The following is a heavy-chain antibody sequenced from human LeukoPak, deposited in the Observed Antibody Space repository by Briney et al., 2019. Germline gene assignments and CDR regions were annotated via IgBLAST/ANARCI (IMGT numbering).Heavy chain of an antibody. CDR3: ARDGWVITVREMGDFDY. CDR2: IWYDGSNK. D-gene: IGHD5-24*01. CDR1: GFTFSSYG. J-gene: IGHJ4*02. V-gene: IGHV3-33*01. Sequence: GRSLRLSCAASGFTFSSYGMHWVRQAPGKGLEWVAVIWYDGSNKYYADSVKGRFTISRDNSKTTLYLQMNSLRAEDTAVYYCARDGWVITVREMGDFDYWGQGTLVTVSS.